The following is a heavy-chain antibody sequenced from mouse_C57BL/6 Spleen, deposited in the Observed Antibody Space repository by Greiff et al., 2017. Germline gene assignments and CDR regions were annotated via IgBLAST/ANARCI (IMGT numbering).Heavy chain of an antibody. CDR2: INPSNGGT. D-gene: IGHD1-1*01. J-gene: IGHJ1*03. CDR3: ARSGYYGSSWYFDV. Sequence: VQLQQPGTELVKPGASVKLSCKASGYTFTSYWMHWVKQRPGQGLEWIGNINPSNGGTNYNEKFKGKATLTVDKSSSTAYMLLSSLTSEDSAVYFCARSGYYGSSWYFDVWGTGTTVTVSS. CDR1: GYTFTSYW. V-gene: IGHV1-53*01.